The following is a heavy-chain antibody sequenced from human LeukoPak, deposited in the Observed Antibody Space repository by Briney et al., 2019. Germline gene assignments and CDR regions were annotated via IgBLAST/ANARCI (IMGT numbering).Heavy chain of an antibody. Sequence: SETLSLTCTVSGGSISSYYWSWIRQPPGKGLEWIGYIYYSGSTNYNPSLKSRVTISVDTSKNQFSLKLSSVTAADTAVYYCARAYCGGDCYHYYYGMGVWGQGTTVTVSS. V-gene: IGHV4-59*01. CDR2: IYYSGST. CDR1: GGSISSYY. D-gene: IGHD2-21*02. J-gene: IGHJ6*02. CDR3: ARAYCGGDCYHYYYGMGV.